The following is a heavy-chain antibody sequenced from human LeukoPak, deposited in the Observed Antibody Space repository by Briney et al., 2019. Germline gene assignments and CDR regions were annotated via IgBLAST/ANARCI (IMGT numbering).Heavy chain of an antibody. CDR3: ARQGVGASTCDY. D-gene: IGHD1-26*01. J-gene: IGHJ4*02. V-gene: IGHV5-51*01. Sequence: GEPLQISCKGSGYIFTNYWIGWVRQMPGKGLECMGTIYPGDSDTRYSPSFQGQVTISADKSINTAYLQWSSLKTSDTAMYYCARQGVGASTCDYWGQGSLVTVSS. CDR1: GYIFTNYW. CDR2: IYPGDSDT.